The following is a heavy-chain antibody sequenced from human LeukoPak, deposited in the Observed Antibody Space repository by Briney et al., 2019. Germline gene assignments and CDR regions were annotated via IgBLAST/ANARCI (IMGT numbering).Heavy chain of an antibody. D-gene: IGHD2-8*02. CDR3: ARVLVVRSNWFDP. Sequence: GGSLRLSCAASGFTVSSNYMSWVRQAPGKGLEWVSIIYSGGSTFYADSVKGRFTISRDNSKNTLYLQMNSLRAEGTAVYYCARVLVVRSNWFDPWGQGTLVTVSS. CDR1: GFTVSSNY. J-gene: IGHJ5*02. CDR2: IYSGGST. V-gene: IGHV3-53*01.